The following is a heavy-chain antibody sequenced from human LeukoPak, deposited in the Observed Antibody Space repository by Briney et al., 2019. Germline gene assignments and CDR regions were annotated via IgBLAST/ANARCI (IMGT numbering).Heavy chain of an antibody. CDR2: ISYDGSNK. CDR1: GFTFSSYA. CDR3: ARGSGSH. V-gene: IGHV3-30*14. Sequence: GGSLRLSCAASGFTFSSYAMHWVRQAPGKGLEWVAVISYDGSNKYYADSVKGRFTISRDNSKNTLYLQMNSLRVEDTAVYYCARGSGSHWGQGILVTVSS. J-gene: IGHJ4*02. D-gene: IGHD7-27*01.